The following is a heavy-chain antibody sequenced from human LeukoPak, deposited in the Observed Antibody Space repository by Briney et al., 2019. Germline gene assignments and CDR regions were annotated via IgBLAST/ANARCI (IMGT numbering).Heavy chain of an antibody. CDR1: GFTVSSNY. D-gene: IGHD1-14*01. CDR3: AREGHGKEEDAFDI. CDR2: IYSGGST. V-gene: IGHV3-53*01. Sequence: GGSLRLSCAASGFTVSSNYMSWVRQAPGKGLEWVSVIYSGGSTYYADSVKGRFTISIDNSKNTLYLQMNSLRAEDTAVYYCAREGHGKEEDAFDIWGQGTMVTVSS. J-gene: IGHJ3*02.